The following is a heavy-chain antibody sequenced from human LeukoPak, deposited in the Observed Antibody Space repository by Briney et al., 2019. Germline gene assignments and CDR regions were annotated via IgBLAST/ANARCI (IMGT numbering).Heavy chain of an antibody. CDR3: AKIGPRIQLWTADY. CDR1: GFTFSSYA. Sequence: GGSLRLSCAASGFTFSSYAMSWVRQAPGKGLEWVSAISGSGGSTYYADSVKGRFTISRDNSKNTLYLQMNSLTAEDTAVYYCAKIGPRIQLWTADYWGQGTLVTVSS. V-gene: IGHV3-23*01. CDR2: ISGSGGST. J-gene: IGHJ4*02. D-gene: IGHD5-18*01.